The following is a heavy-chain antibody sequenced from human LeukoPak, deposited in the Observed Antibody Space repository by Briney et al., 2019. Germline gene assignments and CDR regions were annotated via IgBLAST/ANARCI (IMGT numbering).Heavy chain of an antibody. CDR3: ARAGSYDFWSGYYNHYYYMDV. CDR2: IYYSGST. Sequence: PSETLSLTCTVSGGSISSYYWSWIRQPPGKGLEWIGYIYYSGSTNYNPSLKSRVTISVDTSKNQFSLKLSSVTAADTAVYYCARAGSYDFWSGYYNHYYYMDVWGKGTTVTVSS. J-gene: IGHJ6*03. D-gene: IGHD3-3*01. CDR1: GGSISSYY. V-gene: IGHV4-59*01.